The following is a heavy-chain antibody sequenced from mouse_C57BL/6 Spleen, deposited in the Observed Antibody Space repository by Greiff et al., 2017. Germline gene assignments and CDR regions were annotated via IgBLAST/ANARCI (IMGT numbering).Heavy chain of an antibody. J-gene: IGHJ1*03. CDR3: ARFLDYYGSSSYWYFDV. CDR1: GYTFTSYW. Sequence: VQLQQPGAELVKPGASVKMSCKASGYTFTSYWITWVKQRPGPGLEWIGDIYPGSGSTNYNEKFKSKATLTVDTSSSTAYMQLSSLTSEDSAVYYCARFLDYYGSSSYWYFDVWGTGTTVTVSS. CDR2: IYPGSGST. D-gene: IGHD1-1*01. V-gene: IGHV1-55*01.